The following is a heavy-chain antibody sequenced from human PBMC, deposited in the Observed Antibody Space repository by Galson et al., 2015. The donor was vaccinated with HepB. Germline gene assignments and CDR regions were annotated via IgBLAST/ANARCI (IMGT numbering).Heavy chain of an antibody. CDR1: GGTFSSYA. CDR2: IIPIFGTA. CDR3: ARALNCSGGSCYLPYYYYGMDV. J-gene: IGHJ6*02. D-gene: IGHD2-15*01. Sequence: SVKVPCKASGGTFSSYAISWVRQAPGQGLEWMGGIIPIFGTANYAQKFQGRVTITADESTSTAYMELSSLRSEDTAVYYCARALNCSGGSCYLPYYYYGMDVWGQGTTVTVSS. V-gene: IGHV1-69*13.